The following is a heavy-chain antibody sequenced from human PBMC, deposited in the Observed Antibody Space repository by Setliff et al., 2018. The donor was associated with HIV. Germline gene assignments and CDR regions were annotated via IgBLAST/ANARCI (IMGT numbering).Heavy chain of an antibody. J-gene: IGHJ3*02. CDR3: ARDPQGYYDSSGYYWGALDI. V-gene: IGHV3-33*01. CDR1: GFSFSGSA. Sequence: GGSLRLSCAASGFSFSGSAMHWVRQAPGKGPQWVAVIWHDGSKKYYADSVKGRFTSSRDNSKDTLYLQMNSLTVEDTAVYYCARDPQGYYDSSGYYWGALDIWGQGTMFTVSS. D-gene: IGHD3-22*01. CDR2: IWHDGSKK.